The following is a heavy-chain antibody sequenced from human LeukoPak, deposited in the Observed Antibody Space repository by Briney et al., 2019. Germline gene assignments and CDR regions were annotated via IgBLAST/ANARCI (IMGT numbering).Heavy chain of an antibody. J-gene: IGHJ4*02. Sequence: GGSLRLSCAASGFTFRRYGMTWVRQAPGKGLEWVSIISVSSGSTYYADSVKGRFTISRDNSKNTLYLQMNSLRAEDTAVYYCAKSEDGTSRRPFDYWGQGTLVTVSS. CDR1: GFTFRRYG. V-gene: IGHV3-23*01. CDR2: ISVSSGST. CDR3: AKSEDGTSRRPFDY. D-gene: IGHD2-2*01.